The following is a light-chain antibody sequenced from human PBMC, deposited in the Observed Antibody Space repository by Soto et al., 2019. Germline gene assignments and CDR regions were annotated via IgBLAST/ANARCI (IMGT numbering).Light chain of an antibody. CDR3: MQALQTPA. CDR1: QSLLHSNGYNY. J-gene: IGKJ4*01. Sequence: DIVMTQSPLSLPVTPGEPASISCRSSQSLLHSNGYNYLDWYLQKAGQSPQLLIYLGSNRSSGVPDRFSGSGSGTDFTLKISRVEAEDVGVYYCMQALQTPAFGGGTKVDIK. V-gene: IGKV2-28*01. CDR2: LGS.